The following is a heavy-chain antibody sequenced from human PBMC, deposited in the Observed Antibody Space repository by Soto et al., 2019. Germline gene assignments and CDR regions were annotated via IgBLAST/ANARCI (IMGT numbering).Heavy chain of an antibody. CDR1: GGSISSSNW. V-gene: IGHV4-4*02. D-gene: IGHD6-19*01. CDR3: ARDDSSGWEYCFDY. Sequence: PSETLSLTCAVSGGSISSSNWWSWVRQPPGKGLEWIGEIYHSGSTNYNPSLKSRVTISVDKSKNQFSLKLSSVTAADTAVYYCARDDSSGWEYCFDYWGQGTLVTVSS. CDR2: IYHSGST. J-gene: IGHJ4*02.